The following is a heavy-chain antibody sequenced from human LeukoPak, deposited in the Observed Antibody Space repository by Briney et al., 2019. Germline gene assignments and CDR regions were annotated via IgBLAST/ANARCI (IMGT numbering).Heavy chain of an antibody. V-gene: IGHV4-59*08. D-gene: IGHD6-13*01. CDR1: GGSISPFY. CDR2: IYYSGST. CDR3: ARRGSSWLYYFDY. Sequence: PSETLSLTCTVSGGSISPFYWSWLRQPPGKGLEWIGYIYYSGSTNYNPSLKSRVTISVDTSKNQFSLKLSSVTAADTAVYYCARRGSSWLYYFDYWGQGTLVTVSS. J-gene: IGHJ4*02.